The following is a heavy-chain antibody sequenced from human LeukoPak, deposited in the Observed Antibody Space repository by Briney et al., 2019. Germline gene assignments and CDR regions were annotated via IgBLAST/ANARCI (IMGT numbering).Heavy chain of an antibody. CDR3: ARDVYYGSGREYYYYMDV. CDR2: IYTSGST. V-gene: IGHV4-61*02. J-gene: IGHJ6*03. D-gene: IGHD3-10*01. Sequence: SETLSLTCTVSGGSISSGSYYWSWIRQPAGKGLEWIGCIYTSGSTNYNPSLKSRVTISVDTSKNQFSLKLSSVTAADTAVYYCARDVYYGSGREYYYYMDVWGKGTTVTVSS. CDR1: GGSISSGSYY.